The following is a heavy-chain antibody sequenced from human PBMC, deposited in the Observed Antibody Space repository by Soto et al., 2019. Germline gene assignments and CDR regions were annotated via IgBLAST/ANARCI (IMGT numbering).Heavy chain of an antibody. D-gene: IGHD6-19*01. CDR2: IGTAGDT. J-gene: IGHJ3*02. CDR1: GFMFSSYD. Sequence: EAQLVESGGDLVQPGGFLRLSCAASGFMFSSYDMHWVRQGRGKGLEWVAAIGTAGDTYYLGSVKGRFTISRENDKKSLNLQISDIRVEDTAFYYCVRGGPESSGISDDDAFDIWGQGTVVTVSS. V-gene: IGHV3-13*01. CDR3: VRGGPESSGISDDDAFDI.